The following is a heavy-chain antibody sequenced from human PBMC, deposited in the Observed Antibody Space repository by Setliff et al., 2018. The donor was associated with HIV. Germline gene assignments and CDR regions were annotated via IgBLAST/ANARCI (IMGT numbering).Heavy chain of an antibody. D-gene: IGHD3-22*01. V-gene: IGHV4-59*08. CDR2: IYSSGST. CDR1: GVSISNYY. CDR3: ARTQQTYYYDSSGYYFDY. J-gene: IGHJ4*02. Sequence: SETLSLTCSVSGVSISNYYWSWIRQPPGKGLEWIGFIYSSGSTNYNPSLKSRVTISVDTSKNQFSLKLNSVTAADTAVYYCARTQQTYYYDSSGYYFDYWGQGTLVTVSS.